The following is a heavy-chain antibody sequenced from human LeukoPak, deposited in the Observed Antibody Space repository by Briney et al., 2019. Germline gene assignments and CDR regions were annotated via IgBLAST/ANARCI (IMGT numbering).Heavy chain of an antibody. D-gene: IGHD5-18*01. CDR3: ASKRGYSYGLDY. Sequence: ASVKVSCKASGYTFTSYGISWVRQAPGQGLEWMGWISAYNSNTNYAQKFQGRATITADESTSTGYVELSSLRSEDTAVYYCASKRGYSYGLDYWGQGTLVTVSS. J-gene: IGHJ4*02. CDR2: ISAYNSNT. CDR1: GYTFTSYG. V-gene: IGHV1-18*01.